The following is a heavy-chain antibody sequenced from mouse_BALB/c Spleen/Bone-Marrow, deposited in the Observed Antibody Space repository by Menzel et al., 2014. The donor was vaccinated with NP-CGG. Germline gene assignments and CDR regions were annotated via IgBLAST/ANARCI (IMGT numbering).Heavy chain of an antibody. CDR3: ARYDYDVGYFDY. Sequence: EVMLVESGPGLVKPSQSLSLICTVTGYSITSDYAWHWIRQFPGNKLEWMGYISYSGSTSYNPSLKSRISITRDTSENQFFLQLNSVTTEDTATYYCARYDYDVGYFDYWGQGTTLTVSS. CDR2: ISYSGST. CDR1: GYSITSDYA. J-gene: IGHJ2*01. D-gene: IGHD2-4*01. V-gene: IGHV3-2*02.